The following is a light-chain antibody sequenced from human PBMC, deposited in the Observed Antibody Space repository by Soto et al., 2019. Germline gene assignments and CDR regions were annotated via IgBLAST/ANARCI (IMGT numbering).Light chain of an antibody. Sequence: DIQMTQSPSSLSASVGNRVTITCQASQDISNSLNWFQQKPGKAPKLLIYDTSNLETGVPSRFSGGGSGTDFSFTISSLQPEDIATYYCQQYDNLPYTFGQGTNLEIK. J-gene: IGKJ2*01. V-gene: IGKV1-33*01. CDR2: DTS. CDR1: QDISNS. CDR3: QQYDNLPYT.